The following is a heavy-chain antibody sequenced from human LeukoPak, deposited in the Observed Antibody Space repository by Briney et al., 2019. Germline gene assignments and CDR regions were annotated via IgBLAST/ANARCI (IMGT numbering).Heavy chain of an antibody. CDR2: ISSSGSTI. CDR3: ARDRSVIAVAGTLDY. D-gene: IGHD6-19*01. Sequence: GGSLRLSCAASGFTFSSYEMDWVRQAPGKGLEWVSYISSSGSTIYYADSVKGRFTISRDNAKNSLYLQMNSLRAEDTAVYYCARDRSVIAVAGTLDYWGQGTLVTVSS. V-gene: IGHV3-48*03. CDR1: GFTFSSYE. J-gene: IGHJ4*02.